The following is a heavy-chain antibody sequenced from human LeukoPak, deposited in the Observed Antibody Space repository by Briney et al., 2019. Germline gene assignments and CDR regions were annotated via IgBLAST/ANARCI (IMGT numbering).Heavy chain of an antibody. V-gene: IGHV1-8*01. CDR2: MNPNSGNT. D-gene: IGHD3-3*01. Sequence: GASATVSCKASGYTFTSYDINGGRQAAGRGLEWMGWMNPNSGNTGYAQKFQGRVTMTRNTSISTAYMELSSLRSEDTAVYYCARGFLRGPWYYFYMAVWGKGTTVTVSS. J-gene: IGHJ6*03. CDR3: ARGFLRGPWYYFYMAV. CDR1: GYTFTSYD.